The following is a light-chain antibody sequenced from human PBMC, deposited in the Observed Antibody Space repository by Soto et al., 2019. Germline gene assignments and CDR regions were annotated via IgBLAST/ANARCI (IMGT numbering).Light chain of an antibody. J-gene: IGLJ1*01. CDR2: QDS. V-gene: IGLV3-1*01. Sequence: SYELTQPPSVSVSPGQTASITCSGDKLGDKYACWYQQKPGQSPVLVIYQDSKRPSGIPERFSGSNSGNSATLTISRTQAMDEADYYCQAWDSSTAGVFGTGTKLTVL. CDR1: KLGDKY. CDR3: QAWDSSTAGV.